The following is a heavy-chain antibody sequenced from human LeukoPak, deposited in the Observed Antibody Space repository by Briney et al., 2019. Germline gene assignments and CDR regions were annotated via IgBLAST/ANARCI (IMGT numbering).Heavy chain of an antibody. J-gene: IGHJ6*02. CDR1: GFTFSSYE. V-gene: IGHV3-48*03. Sequence: GGSLRLSCAASGFTFSSYEMNGVRQAPGKGLEWVSYISGSGNTIYYASSVKGRFTISRDNAKNSLYLQMNSLRAEDTAVYYCARFPIGGYNYGMAVWGRGTTVTVSS. CDR3: ARFPIGGYNYGMAV. CDR2: ISGSGNTI. D-gene: IGHD2-15*01.